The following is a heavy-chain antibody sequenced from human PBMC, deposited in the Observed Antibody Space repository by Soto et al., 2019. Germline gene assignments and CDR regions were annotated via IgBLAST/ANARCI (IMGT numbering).Heavy chain of an antibody. Sequence: GGSLRLSCAAPGFTVSSNYMSWVRQAPGKGLEWVSVIYSGGSTYYADSVKGRFTISRDNSKNTLYLQMNSLRAEDTAVYYCASWSPRDFWSGYFDDYYYGMDVWGQGTTVTVSS. J-gene: IGHJ6*02. V-gene: IGHV3-53*01. CDR2: IYSGGST. CDR3: ASWSPRDFWSGYFDDYYYGMDV. D-gene: IGHD3-3*01. CDR1: GFTVSSNY.